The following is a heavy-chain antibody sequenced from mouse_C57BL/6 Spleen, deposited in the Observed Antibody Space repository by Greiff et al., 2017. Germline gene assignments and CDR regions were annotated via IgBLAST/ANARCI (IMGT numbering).Heavy chain of an antibody. D-gene: IGHD2-4*01. J-gene: IGHJ2*01. CDR1: GYTFTSHW. Sequence: QVQLQQPGAELVRPGTSVKLSCKASGYTFTSHWMHWVKQRPGQGLEWIGVIDPSDSYTNYNQKFKGKATLTVDTSSRTAYMQLSSLTSEDSAVYYCAREDDYYFDYWGQGTTRTVSS. CDR3: AREDDYYFDY. V-gene: IGHV1-59*01. CDR2: IDPSDSYT.